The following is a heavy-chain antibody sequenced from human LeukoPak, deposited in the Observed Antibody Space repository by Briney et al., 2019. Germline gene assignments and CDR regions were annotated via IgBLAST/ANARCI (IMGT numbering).Heavy chain of an antibody. CDR3: AIVVVPAARLDY. CDR2: IYYSGST. J-gene: IGHJ4*02. CDR1: GGSISSSSYY. Sequence: PSETLSLTCTVSGGSISSSSYYWGWIRQPPGKGLEWIGSIYYSGSTYYNPPLKSRVTISVDTSKNQFSLKLSSVTAADTAVYYCAIVVVPAARLDYWGQGTLVTVSS. V-gene: IGHV4-39*01. D-gene: IGHD2-2*01.